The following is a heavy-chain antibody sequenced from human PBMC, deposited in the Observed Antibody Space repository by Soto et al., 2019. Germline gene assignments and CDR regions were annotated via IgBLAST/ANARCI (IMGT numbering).Heavy chain of an antibody. CDR2: IYYSGST. V-gene: IGHV4-59*08. D-gene: IGHD6-19*01. J-gene: IGHJ4*02. Sequence: PSETLSLTCTVSGGSISSYYWSWIRQPPGKGLEWIGYIYYSGSTNYNPSLKSRVTISVDTSKNQFSLKLSSVTAADTAVYYCARRMALYSSGWHFDYWGQGTLVTVSS. CDR1: GGSISSYY. CDR3: ARRMALYSSGWHFDY.